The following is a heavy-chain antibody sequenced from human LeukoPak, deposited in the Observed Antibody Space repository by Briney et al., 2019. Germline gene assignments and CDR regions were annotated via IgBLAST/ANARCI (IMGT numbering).Heavy chain of an antibody. CDR3: ATYSGAHHKTFDD. CDR2: IRPSGDNT. Sequence: GGSLRLSCAASGFTFSSYDMTWVRQAPGRGLEWVSSIRPSGDNTYYGDSVKGRFTISRDNSKNTVYLQMNSLRAEDTALYYCATYSGAHHKTFDDWGQGTLVTVSS. CDR1: GFTFSSYD. V-gene: IGHV3-23*01. D-gene: IGHD1-26*01. J-gene: IGHJ4*02.